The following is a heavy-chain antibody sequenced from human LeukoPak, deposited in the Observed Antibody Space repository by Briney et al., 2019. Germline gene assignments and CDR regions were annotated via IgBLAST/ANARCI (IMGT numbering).Heavy chain of an antibody. CDR2: IYNGDSDT. D-gene: IGHD2-2*01. CDR1: GYSFTTYW. V-gene: IGHV5-51*03. Sequence: GKSLNISCRGSGYSFTTYWIGWVRQIHGRGLEWMGIIYNGDSDTRYSPSLQGQVTMSVDKSINPAYLQWSSLKASDTAMYYCARRQGCSSTSCPPDSWGQGTLVTVSS. J-gene: IGHJ4*02. CDR3: ARRQGCSSTSCPPDS.